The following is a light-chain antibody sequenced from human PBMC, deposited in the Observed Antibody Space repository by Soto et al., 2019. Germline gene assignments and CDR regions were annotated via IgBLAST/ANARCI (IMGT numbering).Light chain of an antibody. J-gene: IGLJ1*01. Sequence: QSALTQPASVSGSPGQSITISCTGTSSDVGGYNYVSWYQQHPGKAPKLMIYDVSNRPSGVSNRFSGSKSGNTASLTISGLPAEDEADYYCSSYTSSSILYVFGSGTKLIVL. CDR2: DVS. V-gene: IGLV2-14*01. CDR1: SSDVGGYNY. CDR3: SSYTSSSILYV.